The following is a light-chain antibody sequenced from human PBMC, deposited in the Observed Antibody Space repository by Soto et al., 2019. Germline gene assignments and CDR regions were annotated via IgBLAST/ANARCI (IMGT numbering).Light chain of an antibody. CDR3: NSYTRGSTRYV. V-gene: IGLV2-14*03. CDR1: SSDVAGYNY. Sequence: QSALTQPASVSGSPGQSITISCTGTSSDVAGYNYVSWYQQHPGKAPKLILYDVNHRPSGVPHRFSGSKSANTASLTISGLQADDEAEYYCNSYTRGSTRYVFGTGTKLTVL. J-gene: IGLJ1*01. CDR2: DVN.